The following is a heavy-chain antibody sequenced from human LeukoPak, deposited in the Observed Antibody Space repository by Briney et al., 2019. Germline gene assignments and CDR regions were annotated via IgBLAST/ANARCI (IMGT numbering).Heavy chain of an antibody. D-gene: IGHD6-19*01. J-gene: IGHJ4*02. Sequence: SETLSLTCTVSGGSISSSSYYWGWIRQPPGKGLEWIGNIYKSGSTYYNPSLKSRVTISVDTSKNQFSLKLSSVTAADTAVYYCARRGIAVSGWGQGTLVTVSS. V-gene: IGHV4-39*07. CDR1: GGSISSSSYY. CDR3: ARRGIAVSG. CDR2: IYKSGST.